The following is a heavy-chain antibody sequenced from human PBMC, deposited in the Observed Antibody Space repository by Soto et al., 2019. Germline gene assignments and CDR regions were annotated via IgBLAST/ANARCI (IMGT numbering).Heavy chain of an antibody. V-gene: IGHV4-39*01. J-gene: IGHJ4*02. CDR3: ARQRIPTVTTFYFDY. CDR1: GGSISSSSYY. D-gene: IGHD4-4*01. CDR2: IYYSGST. Sequence: PSETLSLTCTVSGGSISSSSYYWGWIRQPPGKGLEWIGSIYYSGSTYYNPFLKSRVTISVDTSKNQFSLKLSSVTAADTAVYYCARQRIPTVTTFYFDYWGQGTLVTVSS.